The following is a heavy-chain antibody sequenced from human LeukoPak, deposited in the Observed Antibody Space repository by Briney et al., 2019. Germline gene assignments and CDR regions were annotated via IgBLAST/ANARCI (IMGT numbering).Heavy chain of an antibody. D-gene: IGHD1-7*01. Sequence: PSETLSLTCTVSGGSISSYYWSWIRQPPGKGLEGIGYVYYSGSTNYNPSLKSRVTISVDTSKNQFSLKLSSVTAADTAVYYCARGELLDAFDIWGQGTMVTVSS. V-gene: IGHV4-59*01. CDR2: VYYSGST. CDR1: GGSISSYY. CDR3: ARGELLDAFDI. J-gene: IGHJ3*02.